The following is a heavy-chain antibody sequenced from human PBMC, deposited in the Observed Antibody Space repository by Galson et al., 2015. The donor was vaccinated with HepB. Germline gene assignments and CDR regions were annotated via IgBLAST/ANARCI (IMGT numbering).Heavy chain of an antibody. CDR1: GFTFSNAW. Sequence: SLRLSCAASGFTFSNAWMSWVRQAPGKGLEWVGRIKSKTDGGTTDYAAPVKGRFTISRDDSKNTLYLQMNSLKTEDTALYYGTPEQFLVTASANGGPRTLCSVTS. J-gene: IGHJ1*01. V-gene: IGHV3-15*01. CDR3: TPEQFLVTASAN. D-gene: IGHD2-21*01. CDR2: IKSKTDGGTT.